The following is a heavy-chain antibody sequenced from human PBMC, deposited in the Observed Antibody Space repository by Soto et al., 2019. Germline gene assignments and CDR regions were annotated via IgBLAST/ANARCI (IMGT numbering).Heavy chain of an antibody. CDR3: ARGGGPTAVLGY. V-gene: IGHV3-33*01. D-gene: IGHD4-17*01. CDR2: IWYDGSNK. Sequence: QVQLVESGGGVVQPGRSLRLSCAASGFTFSSYGMHWVRQAPGKGLEWVAVIWYDGSNKYYADSVKGRFTISRDNSKNTLYLQMNSLRAEDTAVYYWARGGGPTAVLGYWGQGTLVTVSS. CDR1: GFTFSSYG. J-gene: IGHJ4*02.